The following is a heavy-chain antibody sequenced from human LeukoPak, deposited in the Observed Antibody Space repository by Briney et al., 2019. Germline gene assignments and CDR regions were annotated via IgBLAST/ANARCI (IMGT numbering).Heavy chain of an antibody. CDR1: GFTFSSYA. Sequence: GGSLRLSCAASGFTFSSYALSWVRQAPGKGLEWVSVIYSGGSTYYADSVKGRFTISRDNSKNTLYLQMNSLRAEDTAVYYCARDSDGDYFDYWGQGTLVTVSS. D-gene: IGHD4-17*01. J-gene: IGHJ4*02. CDR2: IYSGGST. V-gene: IGHV3-53*01. CDR3: ARDSDGDYFDY.